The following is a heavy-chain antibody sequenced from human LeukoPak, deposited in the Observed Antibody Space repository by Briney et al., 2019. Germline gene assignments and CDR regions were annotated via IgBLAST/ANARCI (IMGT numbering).Heavy chain of an antibody. D-gene: IGHD2-2*01. CDR2: ISGSGGST. CDR1: GFTFSSYG. CDR3: AKDGEDIVVIPAAYMDV. V-gene: IGHV3-23*01. J-gene: IGHJ6*03. Sequence: QTGGTLRLSCAASGFTFSSYGMTWVRQAPGKGLEWVSAISGSGGSTYYADSVKGRFTISRDNSKNTLYLQMNSLRAEDTALYYCAKDGEDIVVIPAAYMDVWGKGTTVTISS.